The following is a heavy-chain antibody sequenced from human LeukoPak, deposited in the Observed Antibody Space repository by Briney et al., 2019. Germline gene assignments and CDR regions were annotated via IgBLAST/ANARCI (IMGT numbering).Heavy chain of an antibody. V-gene: IGHV4-38-2*01. CDR1: GYSISSGYY. D-gene: IGHD3-22*01. CDR2: IYHSGST. Sequence: SETLSLTCAVSGYSISSGYYWGWIRQPPKKGLGWIGIIYHSGSTHYTPSLKSRFTISVDTSKNQFSLKLSSVTAADTAVYYCASQTVFSTYYCDSSGPFDAFDIWGQGTMVTVSS. J-gene: IGHJ3*02. CDR3: ASQTVFSTYYCDSSGPFDAFDI.